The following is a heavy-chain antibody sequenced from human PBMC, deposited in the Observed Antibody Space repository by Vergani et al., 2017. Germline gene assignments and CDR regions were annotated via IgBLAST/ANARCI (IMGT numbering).Heavy chain of an antibody. CDR2: IYYSGST. Sequence: QVQLQESGPGLVKPSETLSLTCTVSGGSISSSSYYWGWIRQPPGKGLEWIGSIYYSGSTYYNPSLKSRVTISVDTSKNQFSLKLSSVTAADTAVYYCARRVAMVRGVTAFDIWGQGTMVTVSS. V-gene: IGHV4-39*01. CDR3: ARRVAMVRGVTAFDI. D-gene: IGHD3-10*01. J-gene: IGHJ3*02. CDR1: GGSISSSSYY.